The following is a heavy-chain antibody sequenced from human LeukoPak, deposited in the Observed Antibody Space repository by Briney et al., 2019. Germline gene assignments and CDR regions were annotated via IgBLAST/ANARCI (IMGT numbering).Heavy chain of an antibody. CDR2: INPNSGGT. CDR1: GYSFTNYW. CDR3: ARVVKGYCSSTSCARAGAFDI. J-gene: IGHJ3*02. Sequence: GESLTISCKASGYSFTNYWISWVRQAPGQGLEWMGWINPNSGGTNYAQKFQGRVTMTRDTSISTAYMELSRLRSDDTAVYYCARVVKGYCSSTSCARAGAFDIWGQGTMVTVSS. V-gene: IGHV1-2*02. D-gene: IGHD2-2*01.